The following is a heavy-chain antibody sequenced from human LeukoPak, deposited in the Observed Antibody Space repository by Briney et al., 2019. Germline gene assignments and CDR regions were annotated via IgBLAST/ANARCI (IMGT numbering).Heavy chain of an antibody. CDR2: INPNSGGT. CDR1: GYTFTGYY. Sequence: ASVKVSCKASGYTFTGYYMHWVRQAPGQGLEWMGWINPNSGGTNYAQKFQGRVTMTRDTSISTAYMELSRLRSDDTAVYYCARVRGYDSPLDYRGQGTLVTVSS. J-gene: IGHJ4*02. V-gene: IGHV1-2*02. D-gene: IGHD5-12*01. CDR3: ARVRGYDSPLDY.